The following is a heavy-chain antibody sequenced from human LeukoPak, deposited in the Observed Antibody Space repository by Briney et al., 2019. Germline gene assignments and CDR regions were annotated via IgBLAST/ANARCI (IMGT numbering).Heavy chain of an antibody. CDR3: ARLSPRFAVVRDSHFDY. CDR1: GYSISSGYY. V-gene: IGHV4-38-2*01. J-gene: IGHJ4*02. CDR2: MYHSGST. D-gene: IGHD3-3*01. Sequence: SETLSLTCAVSGYSISSGYYWGWIRQPPGKGLEWIGSMYHSGSTYYNPPLKSRVTMSLDTSKNQFSLKPSSVTAADTAVYYCARLSPRFAVVRDSHFDYWGQGILVTVSS.